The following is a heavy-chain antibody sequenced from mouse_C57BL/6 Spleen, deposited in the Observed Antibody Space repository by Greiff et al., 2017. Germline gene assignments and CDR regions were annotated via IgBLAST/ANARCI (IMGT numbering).Heavy chain of an antibody. J-gene: IGHJ3*01. Sequence: EVQLVASGGGLVKPGGSLKLSCAASGFTFSSYAMSWVRQTPEKRLEWVATISDGGSYTYYPDNVKGRFTISRDNAKNNLYLQMSHLKSEDTAMYYCARDRGTGFAYWGQGTLVTVSA. CDR3: ARDRGTGFAY. V-gene: IGHV5-4*01. CDR1: GFTFSSYA. D-gene: IGHD3-1*01. CDR2: ISDGGSYT.